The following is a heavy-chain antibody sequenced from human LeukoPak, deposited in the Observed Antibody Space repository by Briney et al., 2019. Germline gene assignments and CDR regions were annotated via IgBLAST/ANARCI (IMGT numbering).Heavy chain of an antibody. D-gene: IGHD2-15*01. CDR2: FDPEDGET. V-gene: IGHV1-24*01. Sequence: ASVKVSCEVSGYTLTELSMHWVRQAPGKGLEWMGGFDPEDGETIYAQKFQGRVTMTEDTSTDTAYMELSSLRSEDTAVYYCARGHHDCSGGSCYSRYYFDYWGQGTLVTVSS. CDR1: GYTLTELS. CDR3: ARGHHDCSGGSCYSRYYFDY. J-gene: IGHJ4*02.